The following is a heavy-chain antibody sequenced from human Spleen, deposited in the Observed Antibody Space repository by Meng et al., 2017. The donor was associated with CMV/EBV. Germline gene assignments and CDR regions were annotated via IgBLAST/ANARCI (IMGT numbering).Heavy chain of an antibody. CDR2: IIPMFGTP. CDR3: ARRLVVLVSTDIGAGDAFDV. V-gene: IGHV1-69*05. J-gene: IGHJ3*01. Sequence: SVKVSCKASGGTFSKYTINWVRQAPGQGLEWMGGIIPMFGTPNYAQKFQGRVTITTDESTRTAYMELTSLRSEDTAVYFCARRLVVLVSTDIGAGDAFDVWGQGTLVT. CDR1: GGTFSKYT. D-gene: IGHD2-2*01.